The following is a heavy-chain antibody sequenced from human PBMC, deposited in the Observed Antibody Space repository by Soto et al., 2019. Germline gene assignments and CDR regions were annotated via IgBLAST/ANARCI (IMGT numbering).Heavy chain of an antibody. CDR3: AASSLYGTDV. CDR2: NYNNSNT. V-gene: IGHV4-30-4*01. Sequence: PSETLSLTCSVSGGSISSGYYYWSWIRQPPGKGLGGSGNNYNNSNTYYNPPHKSRLTISKHTTKNQFSLKVGSVPAADTATDYCAASSLYGTDVGGKGTRVSVPQ. CDR1: GGSISSGYYY. J-gene: IGHJ6*04.